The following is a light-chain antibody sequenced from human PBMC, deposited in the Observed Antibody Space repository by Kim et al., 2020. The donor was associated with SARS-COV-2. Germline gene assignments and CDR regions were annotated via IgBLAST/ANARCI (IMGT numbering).Light chain of an antibody. CDR2: GAS. CDR3: QQYNNWPPIT. V-gene: IGKV3-15*01. Sequence: SPGERATLSCRGSQSVSSYIAWYQQKPGQAPRLLIYGASTRATGIPARFSGSGSGTEFTLTISSLQSEDFAVYYCQQYNNWPPITFGQGTRLEIK. J-gene: IGKJ5*01. CDR1: QSVSSY.